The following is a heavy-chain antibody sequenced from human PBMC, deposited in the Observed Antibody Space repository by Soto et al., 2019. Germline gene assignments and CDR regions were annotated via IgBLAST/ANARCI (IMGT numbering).Heavy chain of an antibody. CDR1: GYTFTGYY. J-gene: IGHJ3*02. CDR2: INPNSGGT. V-gene: IGHV1-2*04. Sequence: GASVKVSCKASGYTFTGYYRHWVRQAPGQGLEWMGWINPNSGGTNYAQKFQGWVTMTRDTSISTAYMELSRLRSDDTAVYYCARAMIVTSDAFDIWGQGTMVTVSS. CDR3: ARAMIVTSDAFDI. D-gene: IGHD3-22*01.